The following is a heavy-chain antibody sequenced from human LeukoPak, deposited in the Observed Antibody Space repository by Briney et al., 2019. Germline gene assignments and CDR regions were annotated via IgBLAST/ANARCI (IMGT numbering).Heavy chain of an antibody. CDR2: INHSGST. D-gene: IGHD3-22*01. J-gene: IGHJ4*02. V-gene: IGHV4-34*01. CDR3: ASLGTRVVITTSFDY. Sequence: PSETLSLTCAVYGGSFSGYYWSWVRQPPGKGLEWIGEINHSGSTNYSPSLKSRVTISVDTSKNQFSLKLSSVTAADTAVYYCASLGTRVVITTSFDYWGQGTLVTVSS. CDR1: GGSFSGYY.